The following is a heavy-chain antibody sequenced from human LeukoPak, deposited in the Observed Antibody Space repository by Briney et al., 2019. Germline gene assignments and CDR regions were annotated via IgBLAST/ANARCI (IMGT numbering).Heavy chain of an antibody. Sequence: GGSLRLSCAASGFTFSNYWMTWVRRAPGKGLEWVANMNQDGGERYYAGSVKGRFTVSRDNAKNSLYLQMNSLRAEDTAVYYCAKEQKAKYYYYYMDVWGKGTTVTVSS. J-gene: IGHJ6*03. V-gene: IGHV3-7*01. CDR1: GFTFSNYW. CDR3: AKEQKAKYYYYYMDV. CDR2: MNQDGGER. D-gene: IGHD5-24*01.